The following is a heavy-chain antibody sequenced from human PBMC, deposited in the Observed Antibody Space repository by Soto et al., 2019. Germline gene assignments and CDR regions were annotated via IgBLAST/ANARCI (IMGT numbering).Heavy chain of an antibody. D-gene: IGHD3-16*01. J-gene: IGHJ6*02. CDR1: GYIFVNYG. CDR3: VMVDNYVTPTPQDV. Sequence: QVQLVQSGDEVKKPGASVKVSCKASGYIFVNYGIAWVRQAPGQGLEWMGWISPYTGNTHSATKVQGRLTMTTDTSRSTAYRDLGSLISDDTAVYYCVMVDNYVTPTPQDVWGQGTTVTVSS. V-gene: IGHV1-18*01. CDR2: ISPYTGNT.